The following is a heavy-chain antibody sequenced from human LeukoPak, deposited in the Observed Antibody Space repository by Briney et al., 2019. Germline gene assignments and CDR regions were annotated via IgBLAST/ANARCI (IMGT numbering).Heavy chain of an antibody. Sequence: ASVKVSCKASGYTFASYGISWVRQAPGQGVEGMGWISAYNGNTNYAQKFQGRVTMTTETSTSTAYMEVRSLRSDDTAVYYCARRADGVLNPLFDYWGQGTLVTVSS. V-gene: IGHV1-18*04. CDR2: ISAYNGNT. CDR1: GYTFASYG. CDR3: ARRADGVLNPLFDY. J-gene: IGHJ4*02. D-gene: IGHD1-14*01.